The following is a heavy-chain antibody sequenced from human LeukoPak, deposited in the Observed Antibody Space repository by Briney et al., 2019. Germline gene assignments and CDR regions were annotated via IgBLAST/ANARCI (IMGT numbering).Heavy chain of an antibody. J-gene: IGHJ4*02. Sequence: PSETLSLTCAVYGGSFSGYYWSWIRQPPGKGLEWIGEINHSGSTNYNPSLKSRVTISVDTSKNQFSLKLSSVTAAATAVYYCATNPYYYDSSGSDYWGQGTLVTVSS. V-gene: IGHV4-34*01. D-gene: IGHD3-22*01. CDR3: ATNPYYYDSSGSDY. CDR2: INHSGST. CDR1: GGSFSGYY.